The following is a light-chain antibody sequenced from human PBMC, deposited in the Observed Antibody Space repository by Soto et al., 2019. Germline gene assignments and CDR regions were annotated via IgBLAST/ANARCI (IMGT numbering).Light chain of an antibody. CDR1: QGIRND. J-gene: IGKJ1*01. CDR2: AAS. CDR3: QQYNSYSAWT. Sequence: AIQMTQSPSSLSASVGDRVTITCRASQGIRNDLGWYQQKPGKAPKLLIYAASDLQSGVPSRFSGSGSGTDFTLTISSLQPDDFATYYCQQYNSYSAWTFGQGTKVDNK. V-gene: IGKV1-6*01.